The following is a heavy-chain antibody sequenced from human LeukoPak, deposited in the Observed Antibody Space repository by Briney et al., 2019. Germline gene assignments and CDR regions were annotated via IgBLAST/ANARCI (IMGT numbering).Heavy chain of an antibody. CDR2: ISYDGSNK. D-gene: IGHD1-26*01. J-gene: IGHJ4*02. V-gene: IGHV3-30-3*01. CDR3: ARARVGATDPLDY. CDR1: GFTFSSYA. Sequence: PGGSLRLSCAASGFTFSSYAMHWVRQAPGKGLEWVAVISYDGSNKYYADSVKGRFTISRDNSKNTLYLQMNSLRAEDTAVYYCARARVGATDPLDYWGQGTLVTVSS.